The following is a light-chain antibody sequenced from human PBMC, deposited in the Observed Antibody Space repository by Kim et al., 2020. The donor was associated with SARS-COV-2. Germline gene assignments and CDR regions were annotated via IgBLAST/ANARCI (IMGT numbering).Light chain of an antibody. J-gene: IGLJ2*01. CDR3: QSADSSGTYENVV. Sequence: GQTARITCSGDALPKQYAYWYQQKPGQAPVLVIYKDSERPSGIPERFSGSSSGTTVTLTISGVQAEDEADYYCQSADSSGTYENVVFGGGTKLTVL. CDR2: KDS. V-gene: IGLV3-25*03. CDR1: ALPKQY.